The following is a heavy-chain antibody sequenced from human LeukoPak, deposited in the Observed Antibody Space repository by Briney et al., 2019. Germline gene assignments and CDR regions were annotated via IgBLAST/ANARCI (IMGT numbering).Heavy chain of an antibody. V-gene: IGHV3-74*01. Sequence: GGSLRLSCAASGFTFSNYWMYWVRQTPGKGLVYVSRINNDGSGTTYADSVKDRFTISRDNAKNTVYLQMNSLRAEDTAVYFCARGGDYHAFDLWGQGTMLTVS. CDR2: INNDGSGT. D-gene: IGHD3-16*01. CDR3: ARGGDYHAFDL. CDR1: GFTFSNYW. J-gene: IGHJ3*01.